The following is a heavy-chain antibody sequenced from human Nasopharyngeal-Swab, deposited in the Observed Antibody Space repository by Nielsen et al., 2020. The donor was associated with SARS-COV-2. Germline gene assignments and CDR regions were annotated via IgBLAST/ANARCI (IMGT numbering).Heavy chain of an antibody. CDR3: AKDPYYDFWSGYYFDY. J-gene: IGHJ4*02. D-gene: IGHD3-3*01. Sequence: VRQMPGKGLEWVSAISGSGGSTYYADSVKGRFTISRDNSKNTLYLQMNSLRAEYTAVYYCAKDPYYDFWSGYYFDYWGQGTLVTVSS. V-gene: IGHV3-23*01. CDR2: ISGSGGST.